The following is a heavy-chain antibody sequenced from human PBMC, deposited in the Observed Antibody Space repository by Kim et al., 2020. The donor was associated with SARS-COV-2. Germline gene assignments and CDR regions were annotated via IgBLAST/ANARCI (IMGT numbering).Heavy chain of an antibody. CDR3: ARLGIEEVGGSGFYYYGMDV. CDR1: GGSISSSSYY. CDR2: IYYSGST. Sequence: SETLSLTCTVSGGSISSSSYYWGWIRQPPGKGLEWIGSIYYSGSTYYNPSLKSRVTISVDTSKNQFSLKLSSVTAADTAVYYCARLGIEEVGGSGFYYYGMDVWGQGTTVTVSS. V-gene: IGHV4-39*01. J-gene: IGHJ6*02. D-gene: IGHD3-10*01.